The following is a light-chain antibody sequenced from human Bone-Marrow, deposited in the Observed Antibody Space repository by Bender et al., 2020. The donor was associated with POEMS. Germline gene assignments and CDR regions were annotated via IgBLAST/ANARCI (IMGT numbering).Light chain of an antibody. J-gene: IGLJ3*02. CDR3: CSYAGRSTLV. CDR2: KDN. CDR1: SSDVGSYNL. Sequence: QSALTQPASVSGSPGQSITISCTGTSSDVGSYNLVSWYQQHPGKAPKLMIYKDNKRPSGVSNRFSGSKSGNTASLTISGLQAEDEADYYCCSYAGRSTLVFGGGTKLTVL. V-gene: IGLV2-23*01.